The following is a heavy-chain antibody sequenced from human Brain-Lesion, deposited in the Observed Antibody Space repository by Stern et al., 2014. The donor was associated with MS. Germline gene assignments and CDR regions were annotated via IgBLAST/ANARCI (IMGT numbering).Heavy chain of an antibody. D-gene: IGHD3-3*01. J-gene: IGHJ5*02. Sequence: EVQLVESGGGLVQPGRSLRLSCAASGFIFDDYAIHWVRQAPGKGLEWVSGITSDSGTIVYADSVKGRFTISRDNAKNSLYLQMNSLRVEDTAFYYCATLDFVRPAAGGGWFDPWGQGTLVTVSS. CDR3: ATLDFVRPAAGGGWFDP. V-gene: IGHV3-9*01. CDR2: ITSDSGTI. CDR1: GFIFDDYA.